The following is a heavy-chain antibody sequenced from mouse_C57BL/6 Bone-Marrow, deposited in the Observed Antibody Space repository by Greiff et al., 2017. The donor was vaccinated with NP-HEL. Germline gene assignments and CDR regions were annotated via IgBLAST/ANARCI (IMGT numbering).Heavy chain of an antibody. CDR1: GYTFTSYG. Sequence: VKLVESGAELARPGASVKLSCKASGYTFTSYGISWVKQRTGQGLEWIGEIYPRSGNTYYNEKFKGKATLTADKSSSTAYMELRSLTSEDSAVYFCARPGYYGSIFDYWGQGTTLTVSS. J-gene: IGHJ2*01. D-gene: IGHD1-1*01. CDR2: IYPRSGNT. V-gene: IGHV1-81*01. CDR3: ARPGYYGSIFDY.